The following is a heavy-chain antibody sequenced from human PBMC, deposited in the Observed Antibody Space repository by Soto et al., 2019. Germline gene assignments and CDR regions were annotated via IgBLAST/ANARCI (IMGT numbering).Heavy chain of an antibody. CDR2: IDPSDSYT. V-gene: IGHV5-10-1*01. J-gene: IGHJ6*02. Sequence: GESLKISCKGSGYSFTSYWISWVRQMPGKGLEWMGRIDPSDSYTNYSPSFQGHVTISADKSISTAYLQWSSLKASDTAMYYCRASGSSSTPYYYGMDVRGQGTTVTVSS. CDR3: RASGSSSTPYYYGMDV. D-gene: IGHD6-6*01. CDR1: GYSFTSYW.